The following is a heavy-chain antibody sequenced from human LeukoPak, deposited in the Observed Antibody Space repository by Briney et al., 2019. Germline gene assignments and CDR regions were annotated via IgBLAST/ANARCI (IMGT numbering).Heavy chain of an antibody. CDR2: ISSSSSYI. Sequence: GGSLRLSCAASGFTFSSYSMNWVRQAPGKRLEWVSSISSSSSYIYYADSVKGRFTISRDNAKNSLYLQMNSLRAEDTAVYYCARDLRNDAFDIWGQGTMVTVSS. J-gene: IGHJ3*02. V-gene: IGHV3-21*01. CDR1: GFTFSSYS. CDR3: ARDLRNDAFDI.